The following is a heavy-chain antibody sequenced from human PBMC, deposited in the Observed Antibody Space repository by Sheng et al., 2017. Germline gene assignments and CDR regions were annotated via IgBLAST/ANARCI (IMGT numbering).Heavy chain of an antibody. J-gene: IGHJ3*02. Sequence: QITLKESGPTLVKPTQTLTLTCTFSGFSLSTSGVGVGWIRQPPGKALEWLALIYWNDDKRYSPSLKSRLTITKDTSKNQVVLTMTNMDPVDTTTYYCAHSFLSLFTRIDAFDIWGQGTMVTVSS. CDR2: IYWNDDK. CDR1: GFSLSTSGVG. D-gene: IGHD3-3*01. V-gene: IGHV2-5*01. CDR3: AHSFLSLFTRIDAFDI.